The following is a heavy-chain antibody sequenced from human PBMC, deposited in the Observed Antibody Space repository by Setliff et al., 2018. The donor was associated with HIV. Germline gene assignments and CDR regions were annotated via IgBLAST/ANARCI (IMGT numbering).Heavy chain of an antibody. D-gene: IGHD5-18*01. Sequence: SETLSLTCTVSGDSISSGGYYWSWIRQHPGKGLEWIGYVYYSGSPDYNPSLKSQVTISLDRSKNQFSLKLRSVTAAATAVYFWARYPADTASSDVWGKGTTVTVSS. CDR3: ARYPADTASSDV. J-gene: IGHJ6*04. V-gene: IGHV4-31*02. CDR1: GDSISSGGYY. CDR2: VYYSGSP.